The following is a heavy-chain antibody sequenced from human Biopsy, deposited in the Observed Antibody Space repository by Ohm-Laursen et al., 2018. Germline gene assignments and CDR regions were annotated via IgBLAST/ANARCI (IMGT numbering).Heavy chain of an antibody. V-gene: IGHV3-30*18. CDR2: ISYDGSKK. J-gene: IGHJ4*02. D-gene: IGHD3-22*01. CDR3: AKIAFDSSGANTMRDY. CDR1: GFIFSSYA. Sequence: SLRLSCSAFGFIFSSYAMHWVRQAPGKGLQWVAFISYDGSKKDYGDSVKGRFTISRDNSKNTLYLQMNNLRAKDTAVYYCAKIAFDSSGANTMRDYWGQGTLVTVFS.